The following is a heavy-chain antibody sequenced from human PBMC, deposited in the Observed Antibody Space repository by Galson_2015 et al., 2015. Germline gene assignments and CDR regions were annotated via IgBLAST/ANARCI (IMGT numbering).Heavy chain of an antibody. CDR1: GFTFSSYG. V-gene: IGHV3-30*03. CDR2: ISYDGSNK. J-gene: IGHJ4*02. CDR3: AREGLDYYDSSGFDY. D-gene: IGHD3-22*01. Sequence: SLRLSCAASGFTFSSYGMHWVRQAPGKGLGWVAVISYDGSNKYYADSVKGRFTISRDNSKNTLYLQMNSLRAEDTAVYYCAREGLDYYDSSGFDYWGQGTLVTVSS.